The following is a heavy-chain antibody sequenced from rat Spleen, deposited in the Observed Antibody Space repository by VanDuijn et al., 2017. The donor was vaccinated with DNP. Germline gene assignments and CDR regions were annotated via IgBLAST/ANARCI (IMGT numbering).Heavy chain of an antibody. CDR2: VWIGGTT. J-gene: IGHJ2*01. CDR3: ARDGQWDYLDY. D-gene: IGHD1-1*01. CDR1: GFSLTNHH. Sequence: QVQLKESGPGLVQPSQTLSLACTVSGFSLTNHHVHWVRQPSGKGLEWMGVVWIGGTTDYNSIFKSRLSISRDTSKSQVFLKVNSLQPEDTATYYCARDGQWDYLDYWGQGIMVTVAS. V-gene: IGHV2-30*01.